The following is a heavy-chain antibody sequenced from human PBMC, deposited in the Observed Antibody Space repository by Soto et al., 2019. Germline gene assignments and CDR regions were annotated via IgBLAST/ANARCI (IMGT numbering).Heavy chain of an antibody. D-gene: IGHD3-22*01. CDR3: ARNGDSSDYRGWFDP. CDR1: GFTVSSNY. Sequence: EVQLVESGGGLVQPGGSLRLSCAASGFTVSSNYMSWVRQAPGKGLEWVSVIYSGGTTYYADSVKGRFTISRDNSKSTLYLQMNSLRAEDTAVYYCARNGDSSDYRGWFDPWGQGTLVNVSS. CDR2: IYSGGTT. J-gene: IGHJ5*02. V-gene: IGHV3-66*01.